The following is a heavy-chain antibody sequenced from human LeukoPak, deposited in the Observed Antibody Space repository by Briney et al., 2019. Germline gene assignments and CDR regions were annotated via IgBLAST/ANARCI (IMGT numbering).Heavy chain of an antibody. D-gene: IGHD3-22*01. Sequence: ASVKVSCKASGYTFTSYDINWVRQATGQGLEWMGWMNPNSGNTGYAQKFQGRVTMTRNTSISTTYMELSSLRSEDTAVYYCARPLGSSGSDFDYWGQGTLVTVSS. CDR2: MNPNSGNT. CDR3: ARPLGSSGSDFDY. CDR1: GYTFTSYD. V-gene: IGHV1-8*01. J-gene: IGHJ4*02.